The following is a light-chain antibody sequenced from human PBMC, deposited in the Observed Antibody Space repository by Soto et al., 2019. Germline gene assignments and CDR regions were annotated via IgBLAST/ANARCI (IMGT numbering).Light chain of an antibody. J-gene: IGKJ1*01. CDR1: QSVYSNF. CDR3: QQYGVSWT. CDR2: GAS. V-gene: IGKV3-20*01. Sequence: EIVLTQSPGTLSLSPGERATLSCRASQSVYSNFLAWYQQKPGQAPRLLIYGASSRATGIPERFSGSASGTDFTLTISRLEPEDFAMYYCQQYGVSWTFGQGTKVEIK.